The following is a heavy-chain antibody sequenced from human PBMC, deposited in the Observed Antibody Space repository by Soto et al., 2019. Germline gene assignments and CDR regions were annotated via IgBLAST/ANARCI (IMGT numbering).Heavy chain of an antibody. D-gene: IGHD3-10*01. Sequence: QVHLVQSGAEVKRPGVSVKVSCKASGYTFSNYYMHWVRQVPGHGLEWMGIINPSGGGTTYAQRFGGRLTVTRDTSTSTVYMELSRLRSDDTAIYFCARAPQYGSAGYYYNFWGQGTLVTVSS. CDR3: ARAPQYGSAGYYYNF. CDR2: INPSGGGT. J-gene: IGHJ4*02. V-gene: IGHV1-46*01. CDR1: GYTFSNYY.